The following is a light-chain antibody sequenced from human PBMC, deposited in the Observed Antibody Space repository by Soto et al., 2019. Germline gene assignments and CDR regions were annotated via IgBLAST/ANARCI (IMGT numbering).Light chain of an antibody. J-gene: IGKJ1*01. Sequence: EIVMTQSPATLSVSPGERATISCRASQSVSSNLAWYQQKPGQAPRLLIYGASTRATGIPARFSGSGSGTEFTPTISSLQSEDFAVYYCQQYNNWPLTFGQGTKV. V-gene: IGKV3-15*01. CDR2: GAS. CDR1: QSVSSN. CDR3: QQYNNWPLT.